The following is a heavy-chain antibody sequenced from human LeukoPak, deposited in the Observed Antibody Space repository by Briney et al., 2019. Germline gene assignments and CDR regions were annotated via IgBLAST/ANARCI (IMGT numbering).Heavy chain of an antibody. D-gene: IGHD6-13*01. CDR3: ARTGYSSDYYGMDV. CDR2: VYYRGNT. J-gene: IGHJ6*02. CDR1: GGSISGSY. V-gene: IGHV4-59*01. Sequence: SETLSLTCIVSGGSISGSYWSWIRQPPGKGLEWIGYVYYRGNTNYNPSLKSRVTISVDMSKNQFSLKLRSVTTADSAVYYCARTGYSSDYYGMDVWGQGTTVTVS.